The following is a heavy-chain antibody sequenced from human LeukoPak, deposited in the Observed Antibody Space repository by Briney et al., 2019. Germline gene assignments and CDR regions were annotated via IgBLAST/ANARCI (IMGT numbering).Heavy chain of an antibody. CDR3: AGRPHGSSGYYYPLVY. D-gene: IGHD3-22*01. Sequence: ASVKVSCKASGYTFTSYAMHWVRQAPGQRLEWMGWINAGNGNTKYSQKFQGRVTITRDTSASTVYMELSSLRSEDTAVYYCAGRPHGSSGYYYPLVYWGQGTLVTVSS. V-gene: IGHV1-3*01. CDR2: INAGNGNT. CDR1: GYTFTSYA. J-gene: IGHJ4*02.